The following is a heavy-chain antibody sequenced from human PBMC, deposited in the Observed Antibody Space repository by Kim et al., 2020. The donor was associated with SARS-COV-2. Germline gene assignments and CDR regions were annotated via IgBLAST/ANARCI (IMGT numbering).Heavy chain of an antibody. CDR2: ISSNGGST. Sequence: GGSLRLSCSASGFTFSSYAMHWVRQAPGKGLEYVSAISSNGGSTYYADSVKGRFTISRDNSKNTLYLQMSSLRAEDTAVYYCVKDGDYCSSTSCYAFSFLFDYWGQGTLVTVSS. J-gene: IGHJ4*02. CDR3: VKDGDYCSSTSCYAFSFLFDY. CDR1: GFTFSSYA. V-gene: IGHV3-64D*09. D-gene: IGHD2-2*01.